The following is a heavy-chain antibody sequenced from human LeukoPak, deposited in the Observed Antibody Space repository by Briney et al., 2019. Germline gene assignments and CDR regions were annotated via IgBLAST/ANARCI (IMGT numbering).Heavy chain of an antibody. CDR3: ATSGAYEISWAFNI. J-gene: IGHJ3*02. CDR2: IGSRPTTT. V-gene: IGHV3-48*03. CDR1: GFTFSTYE. Sequence: PGGSLRLSCAGSGFTFSTYEMNWVRQAPGKGLEWVSYIGSRPTTTYYAECVRGRFTISRDNTKNSVYLQMTSLRADDAAVYYCATSGAYEISWAFNIWGQGTMVAVSS. D-gene: IGHD5-12*01.